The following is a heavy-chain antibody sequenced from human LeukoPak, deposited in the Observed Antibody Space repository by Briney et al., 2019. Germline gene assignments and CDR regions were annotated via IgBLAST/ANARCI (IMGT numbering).Heavy chain of an antibody. CDR3: ARGVVLEVGATTAPFDI. J-gene: IGHJ3*02. CDR1: GYTFTSYY. V-gene: IGHV1-46*01. CDR2: INPSGGST. D-gene: IGHD1-26*01. Sequence: ASVRVSCKASGYTFTSYYMHWVRQAPGQGLEWMGIINPSGGSTSYAQKFQGRVTMTRDTSTSTVYMELSSLRSEDTAVYYCARGVVLEVGATTAPFDIWGQGTMVTVSS.